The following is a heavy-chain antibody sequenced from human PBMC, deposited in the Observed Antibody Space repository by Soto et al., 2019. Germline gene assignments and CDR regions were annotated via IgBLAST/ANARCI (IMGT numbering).Heavy chain of an antibody. D-gene: IGHD1-20*01. CDR2: ISGSGGST. CDR3: AKAGIKGLFPYYGMDV. Sequence: HPGGSLRLSCTASGFTFSSYAMSWVRQAPGKGLEWVSAISGSGGSTYYADSVKGRFTISRDNSKNTLYLQMNSLRAEDTAVYYCAKAGIKGLFPYYGMDVWGQGTTVTVSS. CDR1: GFTFSSYA. J-gene: IGHJ6*02. V-gene: IGHV3-23*01.